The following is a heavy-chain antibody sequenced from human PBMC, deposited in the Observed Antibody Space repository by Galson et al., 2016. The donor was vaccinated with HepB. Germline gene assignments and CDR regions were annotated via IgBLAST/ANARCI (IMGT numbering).Heavy chain of an antibody. D-gene: IGHD3-10*01. V-gene: IGHV4-39*01. CDR3: VRHSPSYYYASGSFSKHPAFQV. J-gene: IGHJ1*01. CDR2: VYYNGDT. Sequence: SETLSLTCTVSGGSINIRDYYWGWIRQPPGKGPQWVGTVYYNGDTWYSPSVRGRVTVSVDTARNQFSLRVNSVTVADTAVYYCVRHSPSYYYASGSFSKHPAFQVWGRGTLVIVS. CDR1: GGSINIRDYY.